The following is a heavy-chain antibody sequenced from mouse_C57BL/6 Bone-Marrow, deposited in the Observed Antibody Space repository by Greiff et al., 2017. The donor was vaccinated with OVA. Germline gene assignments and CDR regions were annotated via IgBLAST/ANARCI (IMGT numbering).Heavy chain of an antibody. D-gene: IGHD2-4*01. CDR1: GYTFTSYW. Sequence: QVQLKQPGAELVMPGASVKLSCKASGYTFTSYWMHWVKQRPGQGLEWIGEIDPSDSYTNYNQKFKGKSTLTVDKSSSTAYMQLSSLTSEDSAVYYCARDDYDGPWFAYWGQGTLVTVSA. CDR2: IDPSDSYT. J-gene: IGHJ3*01. CDR3: ARDDYDGPWFAY. V-gene: IGHV1-69*01.